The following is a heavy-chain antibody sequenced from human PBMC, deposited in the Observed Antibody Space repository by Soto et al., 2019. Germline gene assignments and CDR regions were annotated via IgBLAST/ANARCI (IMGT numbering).Heavy chain of an antibody. CDR3: ARARTPNGDYYPTYYYYMDV. CDR1: GGSISRGSHY. V-gene: IGHV4-39*01. CDR2: IYYSGST. D-gene: IGHD4-17*01. Sequence: PSETLSLTCTVSGGSISRGSHYWGWIRQPPGKGLEWIGSIYYSGSTYYNPSLKSRVTISVDTSKNQFSLKLRSVTAADTAVYYCARARTPNGDYYPTYYYYMDVWGKGTTVTDSS. J-gene: IGHJ6*03.